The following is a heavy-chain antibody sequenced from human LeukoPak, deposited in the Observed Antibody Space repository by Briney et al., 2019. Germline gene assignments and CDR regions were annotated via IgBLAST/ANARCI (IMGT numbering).Heavy chain of an antibody. CDR3: AKDILSGLYETFDY. Sequence: GGSLRLSCAASGFTFSSYGMHWVRQAPGKGLEWVAVISYDGSNKYYADSVKGRFTISRDNSKNTLYLQMNSLRAEDTAVYYCAKDILSGLYETFDYWGQGTLVTVSS. CDR1: GFTFSSYG. CDR2: ISYDGSNK. V-gene: IGHV3-30*18. J-gene: IGHJ4*02. D-gene: IGHD5/OR15-5a*01.